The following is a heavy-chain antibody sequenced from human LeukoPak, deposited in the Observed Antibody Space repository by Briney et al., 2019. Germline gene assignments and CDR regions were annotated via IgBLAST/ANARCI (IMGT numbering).Heavy chain of an antibody. Sequence: SETLSLTCTVSGGSISSYYWSWIRQPPGKGLEWIGYIYYSGSTNYNPSLKSRVTMSVHTSKNQFSLRLSSVTAADTAVYYCARGDYYDYSGYDAFDIWGQGTKVTVSS. CDR2: IYYSGST. CDR1: GGSISSYY. V-gene: IGHV4-59*12. J-gene: IGHJ3*02. D-gene: IGHD3-22*01. CDR3: ARGDYYDYSGYDAFDI.